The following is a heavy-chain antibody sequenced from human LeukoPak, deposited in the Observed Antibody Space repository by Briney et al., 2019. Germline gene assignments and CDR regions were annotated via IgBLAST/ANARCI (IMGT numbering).Heavy chain of an antibody. CDR3: ARHLPHEYTTVVTPGFQH. CDR2: IYYSGSN. Sequence: SVTLSCTCTGSGGSISSSGYYWGWIRQPPGNERVGSGSIYYSGSNYYNASLKSRVTISVDTSKNQFSLQLSSVTAADTAVYYCARHLPHEYTTVVTPGFQHWGQGTVVTVSS. V-gene: IGHV4-39*01. J-gene: IGHJ1*01. D-gene: IGHD4-23*01. CDR1: GGSISSSGYY.